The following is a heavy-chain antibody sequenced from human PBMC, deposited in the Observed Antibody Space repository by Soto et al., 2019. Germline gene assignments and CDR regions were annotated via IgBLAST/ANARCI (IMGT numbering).Heavy chain of an antibody. CDR2: IYYSGST. J-gene: IGHJ4*02. V-gene: IGHV4-31*03. CDR1: GGSISSGGYY. CDR3: ARVDYGGKIFDY. D-gene: IGHD4-17*01. Sequence: TLSLTCTVSGGSISSGGYYWSWIRQHPGKGLEWIGYIYYSGSTYYNPSLKSRVTISVDTSKNQFSLKLSSVTAADTAVYYCARVDYGGKIFDYWGQGTLVTVSS.